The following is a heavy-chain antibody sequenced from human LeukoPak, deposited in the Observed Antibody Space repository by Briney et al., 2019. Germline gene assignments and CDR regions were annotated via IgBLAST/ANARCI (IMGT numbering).Heavy chain of an antibody. V-gene: IGHV1-18*01. Sequence: GASVKVSCKASGYTFTNYGISWVRQAPGQGLEWMGRISAYNGNTDYAEKVQGRVTMTTDTSTSTAYMELRSLRSDDTAVYYCARDPHYDFWSGYTIYYYMDVWGKGTTVTVSS. J-gene: IGHJ6*03. CDR2: ISAYNGNT. D-gene: IGHD3-3*01. CDR3: ARDPHYDFWSGYTIYYYMDV. CDR1: GYTFTNYG.